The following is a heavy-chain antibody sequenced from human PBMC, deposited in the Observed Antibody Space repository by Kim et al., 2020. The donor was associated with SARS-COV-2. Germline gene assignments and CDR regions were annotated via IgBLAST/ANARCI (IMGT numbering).Heavy chain of an antibody. J-gene: IGHJ5*02. V-gene: IGHV3-53*01. CDR3: VGDRDAS. CDR2: ST. Sequence: STYYADSVKGRLTVSGDNSKGTLYLQMNSLRVEDTAMYYCVGDRDASWGQGTLVTVAS.